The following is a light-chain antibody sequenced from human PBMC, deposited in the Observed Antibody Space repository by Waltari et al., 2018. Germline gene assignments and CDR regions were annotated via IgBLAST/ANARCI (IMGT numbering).Light chain of an antibody. CDR3: QHYVRLPAT. CDR1: QRVSRS. CDR2: GAS. Sequence: IVLTQSPGTLSLSPGERATLSCRASQRVSRSLAWYQQKPGQAPKLLISGASTRATGIPDRFTGIGSGTDFSLTISSLGPEDFAIYFCQHYVRLPATFGQGTKVEIK. J-gene: IGKJ1*01. V-gene: IGKV3-20*01.